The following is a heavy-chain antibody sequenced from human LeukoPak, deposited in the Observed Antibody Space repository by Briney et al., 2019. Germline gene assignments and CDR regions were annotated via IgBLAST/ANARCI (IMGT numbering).Heavy chain of an antibody. CDR3: ARHPELYFFDY. V-gene: IGHV4-59*08. CDR1: GASISSYY. J-gene: IGHJ4*02. Sequence: SETLSLTCTVSGASISSYYWSWIRQPPGKGLEWIGYISYSGSTNYNPSLKSRVTMSADTSKNQVSLTLSSVTAADTAVYYCARHPELYFFDYWGQGTLVTVSS. D-gene: IGHD3-10*01. CDR2: ISYSGST.